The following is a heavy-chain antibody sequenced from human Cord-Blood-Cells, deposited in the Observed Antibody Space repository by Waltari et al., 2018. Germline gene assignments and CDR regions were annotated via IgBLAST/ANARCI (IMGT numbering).Heavy chain of an antibody. D-gene: IGHD3-3*01. CDR2: IIPIFGTA. CDR1: GGTFSSYA. CDR3: ARDNTIFGVVIGARGPYYYYGMDV. Sequence: QVQLVQSGAEVKKPGSSVKVSCKASGGTFSSYAISWVRQAPGQGLEWMGGIIPIFGTANYAQKFQGRVTITADKSTSTAYMGLSSLRSEDTAVYYCARDNTIFGVVIGARGPYYYYGMDVWGQGP. J-gene: IGHJ6*02. V-gene: IGHV1-69*06.